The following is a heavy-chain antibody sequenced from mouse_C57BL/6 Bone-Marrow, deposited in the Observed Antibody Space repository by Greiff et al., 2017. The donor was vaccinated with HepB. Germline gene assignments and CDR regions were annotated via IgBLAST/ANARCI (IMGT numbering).Heavy chain of an antibody. CDR1: GYSITSGYD. CDR3: ARDRGRDWFAY. Sequence: VQLQQSGPGMVKPSQSLSLTCTVTGYSITSGYDWHWIRHFPGNKLEWMGYISYSGSTNYNPSLKSRISITHDTSKNHFFLKLNSVTTEDTATYYCARDRGRDWFAYWGQGTLVTVSA. J-gene: IGHJ3*01. CDR2: ISYSGST. V-gene: IGHV3-1*01.